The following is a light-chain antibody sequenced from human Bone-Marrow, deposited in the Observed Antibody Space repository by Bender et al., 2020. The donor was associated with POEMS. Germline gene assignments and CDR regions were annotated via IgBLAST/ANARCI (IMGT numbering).Light chain of an antibody. CDR1: TSDVGTYNL. J-gene: IGLJ2*01. CDR2: EVN. CDR3: SSYAGSNNLGVL. V-gene: IGLV2-14*02. Sequence: QSALTQPASVSGSPGQSITISCTGTTSDVGTYNLVSWYQQRPGKAPQLIIYEVNKRPSGVSDRFSGSKSDNTASLTISGLQAGDEADYYCSSYAGSNNLGVLFGGGTKLTVL.